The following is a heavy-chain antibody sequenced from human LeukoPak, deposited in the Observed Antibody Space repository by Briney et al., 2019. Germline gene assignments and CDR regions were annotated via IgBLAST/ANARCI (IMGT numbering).Heavy chain of an antibody. CDR2: VYQSGTT. V-gene: IGHV4-38-2*02. CDR1: GFSISSGHY. Sequence: SETLSLTCTVSGFSISSGHYWGWVRQPPGAGLEGIGRVYQSGTTYYNPSLKSRVTTSVDMSKNQFSLRLRPVTAADTAVYYCARIFIRNGYSSYFDCWGQGTLVTVSS. J-gene: IGHJ4*02. D-gene: IGHD5-18*01. CDR3: ARIFIRNGYSSYFDC.